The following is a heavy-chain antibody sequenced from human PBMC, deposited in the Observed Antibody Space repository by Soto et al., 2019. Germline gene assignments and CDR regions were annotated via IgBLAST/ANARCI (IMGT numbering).Heavy chain of an antibody. CDR2: IIPIFGTA. CDR3: ARDRGYCSSTSCFGNWFDP. J-gene: IGHJ5*02. V-gene: IGHV1-69*06. Sequence: QVQLVQSGAEVKKPGSSVKVSCKASGGTFSSYAISWVRQAPGQGLEWMGGIIPIFGTANYAQKFQGRVTITADKSTSTAYMELSSLRSEDTAVYYCARDRGYCSSTSCFGNWFDPWGQGTLDTVSS. CDR1: GGTFSSYA. D-gene: IGHD2-2*01.